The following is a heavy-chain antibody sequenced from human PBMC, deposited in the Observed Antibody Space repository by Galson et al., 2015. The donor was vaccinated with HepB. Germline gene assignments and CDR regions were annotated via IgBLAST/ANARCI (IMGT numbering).Heavy chain of an antibody. D-gene: IGHD2-15*01. V-gene: IGHV6-1*01. Sequence: CAISGDSVSTNSATWNWIRQSPSRGLVWLGRTYYRSKWYSDYAVSVKSRMTIEADTTKNQFSLLLNSVAPEDTALYFCARVDCAGGTCPPFFDSWGQGTLVTVSS. CDR1: GDSVSTNSAT. J-gene: IGHJ4*02. CDR3: ARVDCAGGTCPPFFDS. CDR2: TYYRSKWYS.